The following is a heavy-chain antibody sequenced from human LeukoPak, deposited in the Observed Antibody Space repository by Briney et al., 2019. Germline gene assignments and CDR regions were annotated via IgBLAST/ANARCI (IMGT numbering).Heavy chain of an antibody. CDR1: GFTFSSYA. CDR2: ISYDGSNK. V-gene: IGHV3-30-3*01. D-gene: IGHD2-2*01. Sequence: GGSLRLSCAASGFTFSSYAMHWVRQAPGKGLEWVAVISYDGSNKYYADSVKGRFTISRDNSKNTLYLQMNSLRAEDTAVYYCARMGLVPAAMGSWFDPRGQGTLVTVSS. J-gene: IGHJ5*02. CDR3: ARMGLVPAAMGSWFDP.